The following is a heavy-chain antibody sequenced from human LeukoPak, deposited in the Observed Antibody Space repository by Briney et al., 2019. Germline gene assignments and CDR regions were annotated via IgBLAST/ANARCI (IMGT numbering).Heavy chain of an antibody. V-gene: IGHV2-5*02. D-gene: IGHD6-19*01. CDR1: GFSLSTSGVG. CDR3: AHRSIAVAGLYFDY. J-gene: IGHJ4*02. CDR2: IYWDDDK. Sequence: SGPTLVNPTQTLTLTCTFSGFSLSTSGVGVGWIRQPPGKALEWLALIYWDDDKRYSPSLKSRLTITKDTSKNQVVLTMTDMDPVDTATYYCAHRSIAVAGLYFDYWGQGTLVTVSS.